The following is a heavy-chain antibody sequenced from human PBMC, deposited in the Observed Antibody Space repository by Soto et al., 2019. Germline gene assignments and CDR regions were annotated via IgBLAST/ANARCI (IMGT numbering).Heavy chain of an antibody. CDR3: ARLGLLRGTSFDY. D-gene: IGHD3-9*01. CDR2: IYNSGST. V-gene: IGHV4-61*01. CDR1: GGSVSSGSYY. Sequence: PSETLSLTCTVSGGSVSSGSYYWSWIRQPPGKELEWIGSIYNSGSTNYNPSLKSRVTISVDTSKSQISLKLTSVTAADTAVYYCARLGLLRGTSFDYWGQGTLVPVSA. J-gene: IGHJ4*02.